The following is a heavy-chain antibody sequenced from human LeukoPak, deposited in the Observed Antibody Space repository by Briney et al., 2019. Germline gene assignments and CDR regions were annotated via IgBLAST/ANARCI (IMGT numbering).Heavy chain of an antibody. Sequence: PSETLSLTCTVSGGSISSYYWSWIRQPPGKGLEWIGYIYYSGSTNYNPSLKSRVTISVDTSKNQFSLKLSSVTAADTAVYYCAGTTGGTFDYWGQGTLVTVSS. D-gene: IGHD1-1*01. V-gene: IGHV4-59*01. CDR2: IYYSGST. CDR3: AGTTGGTFDY. CDR1: GGSISSYY. J-gene: IGHJ4*02.